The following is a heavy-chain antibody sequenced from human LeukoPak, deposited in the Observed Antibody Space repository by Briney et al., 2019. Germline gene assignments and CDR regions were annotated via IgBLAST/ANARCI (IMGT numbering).Heavy chain of an antibody. CDR2: IYTSGST. CDR1: GGSISSYY. V-gene: IGHV4-4*07. CDR3: ARGGVIDHYYYYYMDV. J-gene: IGHJ6*03. D-gene: IGHD3-16*02. Sequence: PSETLSLTCTVSGGSISSYYWSWIRQPAGKGLEWIGRIYTSGSTNYNPSLKSRVTMSVDTSKNQFSLKLSSVTAADTAVYYCARGGVIDHYYYYYMDVWGKGTTVTISS.